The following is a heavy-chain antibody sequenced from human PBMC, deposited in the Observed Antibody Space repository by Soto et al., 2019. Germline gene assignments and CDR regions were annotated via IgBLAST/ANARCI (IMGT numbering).Heavy chain of an antibody. V-gene: IGHV4-34*01. D-gene: IGHD3-16*01. CDR1: GGSFSGYY. J-gene: IGHJ4*02. CDR2: INHSGST. CDR3: ARTTAFVSGTYPPAHFDY. Sequence: PSETLSLTCAVYGGSFSGYYWSWIRQPPGKGLEWIGEINHSGSTNYTPSLKTRVTISVDTSKNQVSLKLSSVTAADTAVYYCARTTAFVSGTYPPAHFDYWGQGTRVTVSS.